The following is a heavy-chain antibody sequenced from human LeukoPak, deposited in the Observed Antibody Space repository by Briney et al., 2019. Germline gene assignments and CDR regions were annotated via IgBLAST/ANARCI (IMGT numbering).Heavy chain of an antibody. CDR3: AKDYGDYVFYFDY. J-gene: IGHJ4*02. CDR2: ISGSGGST. D-gene: IGHD4-17*01. CDR1: GFTFSSYA. V-gene: IGHV3-23*01. Sequence: GGSLRLSCAASGFTFSSYAMSWVRQAPGKGLEWVSAISGSGGSTYYADCVKGRFTISRDNSKNTLYLQMNSLRAEDTAVYYCAKDYGDYVFYFDYWGQGTLVTVSS.